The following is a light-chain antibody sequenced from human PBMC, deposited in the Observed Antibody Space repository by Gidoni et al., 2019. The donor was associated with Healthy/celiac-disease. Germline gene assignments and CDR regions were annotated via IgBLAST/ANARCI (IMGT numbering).Light chain of an antibody. Sequence: DIQMTQSPSTLSASVGDRVTITCRASQSISSWLAWYQQKPGTAPKLLIYKASSLESGVPSRFSGSGSGTEFTLTISSLQPDDFATYYCQQYSTFGQGTKLEIK. CDR1: QSISSW. J-gene: IGKJ2*02. CDR3: QQYST. CDR2: KAS. V-gene: IGKV1-5*03.